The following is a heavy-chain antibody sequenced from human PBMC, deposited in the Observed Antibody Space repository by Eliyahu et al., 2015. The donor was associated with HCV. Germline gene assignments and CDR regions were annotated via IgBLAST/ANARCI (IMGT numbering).Heavy chain of an antibody. D-gene: IGHD6-13*01. CDR3: AKGAGAAGGIMFGEH. V-gene: IGHV3-30*18. CDR2: ISLDGTTK. CDR1: GFXFNNYG. Sequence: QVQLVESGGGVVQPGRSLRLSCAASGFXFNNYGMHWVRQAPGKGLEGLAVISLDGTTKFYADSVKGRFTISRDSSKNTLYLQVNSLRADDTAVYYCAKGAGAAGGIMFGEHWGQGTLVTVSS. J-gene: IGHJ4*02.